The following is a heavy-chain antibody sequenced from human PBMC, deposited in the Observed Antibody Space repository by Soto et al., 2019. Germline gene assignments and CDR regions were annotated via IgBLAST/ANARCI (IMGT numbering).Heavy chain of an antibody. Sequence: EVQLLESGGGLVQPGGSLRLSCAASGFTFRNYAMSWARQAPGEGLGWVPAISRSGGTTHYADSVKGRFTISRDNSKNTLYLQMNSLRVEDTAVYYCAKDRSSTSCYAFDYWGQGSLVTVSS. D-gene: IGHD2-2*01. CDR3: AKDRSSTSCYAFDY. CDR1: GFTFRNYA. CDR2: ISRSGGTT. V-gene: IGHV3-23*01. J-gene: IGHJ4*02.